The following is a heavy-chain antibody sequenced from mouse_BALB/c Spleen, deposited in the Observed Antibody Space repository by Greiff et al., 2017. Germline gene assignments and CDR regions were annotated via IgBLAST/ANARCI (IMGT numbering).Heavy chain of an antibody. CDR1: GFTFSDYY. CDR2: ISDGGSYT. V-gene: IGHV5-4*02. Sequence: DVHLVESGGGLVKPGGSLKLSCAASGFTFSDYYMYWVRQTPEKRLEWVATISDGGSYTYYPDSVKGRFTISRDNAKNNLYLQMSSLKSEDTAMYYCARDRYGNYAMDYWGQGTSVTVSS. D-gene: IGHD2-1*01. CDR3: ARDRYGNYAMDY. J-gene: IGHJ4*01.